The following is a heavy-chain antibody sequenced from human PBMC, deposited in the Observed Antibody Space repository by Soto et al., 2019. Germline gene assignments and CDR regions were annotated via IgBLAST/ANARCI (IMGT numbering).Heavy chain of an antibody. CDR3: ARGGVLLWFGELLYVAKAILDV. D-gene: IGHD3-10*01. Sequence: ASVKVSCKASGYTFTSYYMHWVRQAPGQGLEWMGIINPSGGSTSYAQKFQGRVTMTRDTSTSTAYMELSSLRSEDTAVYYCARGGVLLWFGELLYVAKAILDVWGKGTTVTVSS. V-gene: IGHV1-46*01. CDR2: INPSGGST. CDR1: GYTFTSYY. J-gene: IGHJ6*04.